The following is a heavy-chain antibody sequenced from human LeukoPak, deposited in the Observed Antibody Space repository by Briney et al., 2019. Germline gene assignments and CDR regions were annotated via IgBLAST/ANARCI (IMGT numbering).Heavy chain of an antibody. J-gene: IGHJ4*02. CDR3: ARMSRQYYWNSSGSRRSMYYFDY. CDR2: IDWDDDE. CDR1: GFSLITAGMC. D-gene: IGHD3-22*01. Sequence: ESGPTLVNPTQTLTLTCTFSGFSLITAGMCVSWIRQPPGKALEWLARIDWDDDEFYSASLKTRLTISKDTSKNRVVLTMTNMDPVDTATYYCARMSRQYYWNSSGSRRSMYYFDYWGQGTPVTVSS. V-gene: IGHV2-70*17.